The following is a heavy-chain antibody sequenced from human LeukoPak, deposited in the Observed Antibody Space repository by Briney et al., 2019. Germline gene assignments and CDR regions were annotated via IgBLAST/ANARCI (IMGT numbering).Heavy chain of an antibody. V-gene: IGHV1-69*06. D-gene: IGHD3-9*01. CDR1: GGTFSSYA. CDR3: ARGGYDILTGYPYYFDY. J-gene: IGHJ4*02. CDR2: IIPIFGTA. Sequence: SVKVSCKASGGTFSSYAISWVRQAPGQGLEWMGGIIPIFGTAHYAQKFQGRVTITADKSTSTAYMELSSLRSEDTAVYYCARGGYDILTGYPYYFDYWGQGTLVTVSS.